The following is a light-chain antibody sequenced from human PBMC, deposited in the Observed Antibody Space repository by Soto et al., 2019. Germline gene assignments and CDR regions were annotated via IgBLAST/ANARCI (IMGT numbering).Light chain of an antibody. CDR1: QSISSY. V-gene: IGKV1-39*01. CDR2: AAS. J-gene: IGKJ1*01. CDR3: QQSYSTPWT. Sequence: DIQMTQSPSSRSASVVDRVTITCLASQSISSYLNWYQQKPGKAPKLLIYAASSLQSGVPSRFSGSGSGTDFTLTISSLQPEDFATYYCQQSYSTPWTFGQGTKVDIK.